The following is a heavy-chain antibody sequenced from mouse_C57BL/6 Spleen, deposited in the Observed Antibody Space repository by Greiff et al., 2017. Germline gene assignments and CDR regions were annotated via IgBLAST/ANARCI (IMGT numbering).Heavy chain of an antibody. CDR3: ARPNYGSSEDYAMDY. J-gene: IGHJ4*01. CDR1: GYTFTSYW. V-gene: IGHV1-69*01. Sequence: VQLQQPGAELVMPGASVKLSCKASGYTFTSYWMHWVKQRPGQGLEWIGEIDPSDSYTNYNQKFKGKSTLTVDKSSSTAYMQLSSLTSEDSAVYYCARPNYGSSEDYAMDYWGQGTSVTVSS. D-gene: IGHD1-1*01. CDR2: IDPSDSYT.